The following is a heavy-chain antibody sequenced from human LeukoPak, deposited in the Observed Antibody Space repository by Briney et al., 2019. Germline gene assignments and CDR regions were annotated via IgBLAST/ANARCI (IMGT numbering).Heavy chain of an antibody. D-gene: IGHD2-2*01. J-gene: IGHJ6*02. V-gene: IGHV1-8*01. CDR2: MNPNSGNT. CDR3: ARGTRQRYYYYYGMDV. Sequence: ASVKVSCKASGYTFTSYDINWVRQATGLGLEWMGWMNPNSGNTGYAQKFQGRVTMTRNTSISTAYMELSSLRSEDTAVYYCARGTRQRYYYYYGMDVWGQGTTVTVSS. CDR1: GYTFTSYD.